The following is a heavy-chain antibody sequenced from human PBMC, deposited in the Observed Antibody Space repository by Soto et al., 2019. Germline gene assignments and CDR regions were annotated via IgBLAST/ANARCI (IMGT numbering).Heavy chain of an antibody. CDR2: IWYDGSNK. CDR1: GFTFSRYG. Sequence: VPLVESGGGVVQPGRSLRLSCAASGFTFSRYGMHWVRQAPGKGLEWVAVIWYDGSNKYYADSVKGRFTISRDNSKNTLYLQMNSLRAEDTAVYYCARDADSSGIGCDYWGQGTLVTVSS. J-gene: IGHJ4*02. V-gene: IGHV3-33*01. CDR3: ARDADSSGIGCDY. D-gene: IGHD3-22*01.